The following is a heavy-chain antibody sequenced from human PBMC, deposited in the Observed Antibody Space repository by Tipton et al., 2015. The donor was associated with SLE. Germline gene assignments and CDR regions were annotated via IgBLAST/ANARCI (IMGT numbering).Heavy chain of an antibody. CDR2: ISWNSGSI. D-gene: IGHD3-10*01. CDR1: GFTFDDYA. CDR3: AKVPDYYGSGLGAFDI. Sequence: SLRLSCAAPGFTFDDYAMHWVRQAPGKGLEWVSGISWNSGSIGYADSVKGRFTISRDNAKNSLYLQMNSLRAEDTALYYCAKVPDYYGSGLGAFDIWGQGTMVTVSS. J-gene: IGHJ3*02. V-gene: IGHV3-9*01.